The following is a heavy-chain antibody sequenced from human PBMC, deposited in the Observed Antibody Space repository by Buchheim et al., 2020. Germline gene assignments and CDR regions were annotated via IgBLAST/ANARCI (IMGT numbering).Heavy chain of an antibody. CDR3: ARGGDDYGDYYGLDV. CDR1: GFIFSSNW. D-gene: IGHD4-17*01. CDR2: INSDGSSV. Sequence: EVQLVESGGGLVQPGGSLRLSCAASGFIFSSNWMHWVRQAPGKGLVWVSRINSDGSSVFYADSVKGRFTISSDIAKNTLDLQMNSLRAEDTAVYYCARGGDDYGDYYGLDVWGQGTT. V-gene: IGHV3-74*01. J-gene: IGHJ6*02.